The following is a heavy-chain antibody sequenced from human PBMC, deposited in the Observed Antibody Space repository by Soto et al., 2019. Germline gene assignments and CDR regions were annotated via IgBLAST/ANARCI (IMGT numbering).Heavy chain of an antibody. D-gene: IGHD2-21*01. CDR3: VKDLRPLWAWPRDYFDF. V-gene: IGHV3-30*18. CDR1: GFAFTSHA. CDR2: FSFDGNVQ. Sequence: QVQLVESGGGLVLPGTSLRLSCAASGFAFTSHAMHWVRQAPGKGLEWVAVFSFDGNVQYYADSVKGRFTISRDTSKNTLFLQMDSLRVADTAVYYCVKDLRPLWAWPRDYFDFWGLGTLVTVSS. J-gene: IGHJ4*02.